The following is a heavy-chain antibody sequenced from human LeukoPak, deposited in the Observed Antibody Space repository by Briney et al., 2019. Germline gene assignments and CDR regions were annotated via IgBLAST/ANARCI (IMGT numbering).Heavy chain of an antibody. J-gene: IGHJ1*01. Sequence: ASVKVSCKASGYTFTIYYMHWVRQAPGQGLEWMGIINPSGGSTSYAQKFQGRVTITADESTSTAYMELSSLRSEDTAVYCCARSSAAAGFTEVIEYFQHWGQGTLVTVSS. D-gene: IGHD6-13*01. V-gene: IGHV1-46*01. CDR3: ARSSAAAGFTEVIEYFQH. CDR1: GYTFTIYY. CDR2: INPSGGST.